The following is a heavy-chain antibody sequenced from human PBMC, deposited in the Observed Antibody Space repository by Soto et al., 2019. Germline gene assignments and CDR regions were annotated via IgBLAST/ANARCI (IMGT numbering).Heavy chain of an antibody. V-gene: IGHV4-34*01. CDR2: INHAGHT. CDR1: GDSFTSYY. J-gene: IGHJ4*02. D-gene: IGHD3-10*01. Sequence: QVQLQQWGAGLFKPSETLSLTCNVSGDSFTSYYWTWVRQPPGKGLEWIGEINHAGHTNYFPSLNSRVTILVDRSRNQFSLKLSSVTVADTAIYYCARKSFGLRYFDIWGQGPLVTVSS. CDR3: ARKSFGLRYFDI.